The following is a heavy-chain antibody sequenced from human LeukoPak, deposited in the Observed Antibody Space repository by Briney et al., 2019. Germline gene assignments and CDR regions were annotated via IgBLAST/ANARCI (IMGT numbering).Heavy chain of an antibody. CDR1: GFTFSSYG. J-gene: IGHJ4*02. CDR3: AKDALPLGYCSSTSCYTGGFDY. CDR2: IRYDGSDK. D-gene: IGHD2-2*02. Sequence: GGSLRLSCAASGFTFSSYGMHWVRQAPGKGLEWVVFIRYDGSDKYYADSVKGRFTISRDNSKNTLYLQMNSLRAEDTAVYYCAKDALPLGYCSSTSCYTGGFDYWGQGTLVTVSS. V-gene: IGHV3-30*02.